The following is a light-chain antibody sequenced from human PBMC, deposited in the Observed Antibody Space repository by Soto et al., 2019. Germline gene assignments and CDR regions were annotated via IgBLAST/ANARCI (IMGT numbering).Light chain of an antibody. CDR2: DAS. CDR1: QTINTW. V-gene: IGKV1-5*01. CDR3: QQYGSSLTWT. Sequence: DIQMTQSPSTLSASVGDTVTVPCRASQTINTWLAWYQQKPGKAPKLLIYDASSLERGVPSRFSGSGSGTEFTLTISSLQPDDFATYYCQQYGSSLTWTFGQGTKVEIK. J-gene: IGKJ1*01.